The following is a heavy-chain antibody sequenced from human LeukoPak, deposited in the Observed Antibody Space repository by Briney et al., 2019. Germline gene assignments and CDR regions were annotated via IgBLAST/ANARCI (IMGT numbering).Heavy chain of an antibody. CDR2: ISYDGSNK. Sequence: PGGSLRLSCAASGFTFSSYAMHWVRQAPGKGLEWVAVISYDGSNKYYADSVKGRFTISRDNSKNTLYLQMNSLRAEDTAVYYCAKDLEVGVTTPPLDYWGQGTLVTVSS. CDR1: GFTFSSYA. D-gene: IGHD1-26*01. J-gene: IGHJ4*02. CDR3: AKDLEVGVTTPPLDY. V-gene: IGHV3-30-3*01.